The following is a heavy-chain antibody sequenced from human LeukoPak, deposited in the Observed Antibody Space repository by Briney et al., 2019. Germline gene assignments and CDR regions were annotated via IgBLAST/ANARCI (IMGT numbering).Heavy chain of an antibody. J-gene: IGHJ1*01. D-gene: IGHD2-2*03. V-gene: IGHV1-2*02. Sequence: ASVKVSCNASGYTFIAYYMFWVRQAPGQGLEWMGWINPNSGATGHAQKFQGRVTMTRDTSISTSYMEVTGLRSDDTAVYFCARDGYCRGSSCPFQHWGQGTMVTVSS. CDR1: GYTFIAYY. CDR3: ARDGYCRGSSCPFQH. CDR2: INPNSGAT.